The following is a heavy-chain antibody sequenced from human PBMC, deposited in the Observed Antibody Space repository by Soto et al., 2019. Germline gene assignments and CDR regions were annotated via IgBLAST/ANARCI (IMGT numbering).Heavy chain of an antibody. J-gene: IGHJ6*02. Sequence: SETLSLTCTVSGGSISSYYWSWIRQPPGKGLEWIGYIYYSGSTNYNPSLKSRVTISVDTSKNQFSLKLSSVTAADTAVYYCARFLVRPDYYYGMDVWGQGTTVTVSS. D-gene: IGHD3-3*01. CDR1: GGSISSYY. V-gene: IGHV4-59*01. CDR3: ARFLVRPDYYYGMDV. CDR2: IYYSGST.